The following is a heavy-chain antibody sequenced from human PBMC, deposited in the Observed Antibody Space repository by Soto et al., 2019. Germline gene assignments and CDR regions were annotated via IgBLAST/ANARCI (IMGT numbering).Heavy chain of an antibody. CDR2: IYSGGST. V-gene: IGHV3-53*01. D-gene: IGHD3-22*01. J-gene: IGHJ4*02. Sequence: PGGSLRLSCAASGFTVSSNYMSWVRQAPGKGLEWASVIYSGGSTYYADSVKGRFTISRDNSKNTLYLQMNSLRAEDTAVYYCARAAHYYDSSGYYFDYWGQGTLVTVSS. CDR1: GFTVSSNY. CDR3: ARAAHYYDSSGYYFDY.